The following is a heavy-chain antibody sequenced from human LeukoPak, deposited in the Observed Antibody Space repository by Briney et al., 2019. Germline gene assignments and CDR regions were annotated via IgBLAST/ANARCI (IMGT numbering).Heavy chain of an antibody. D-gene: IGHD3-10*01. CDR1: EFSVGSNY. CDR2: IYSGGST. Sequence: GGSLRLSCAASEFSVGSNYMTWVRQAPGKGLEWVSLIYSGGSTGYADSVKGRFTISRDNAKNSLYLQMSSLRAEDTALYYCAREETRITMLRGVTYFEYWGQGTLVTVSS. J-gene: IGHJ4*02. CDR3: AREETRITMLRGVTYFEY. V-gene: IGHV3-53*01.